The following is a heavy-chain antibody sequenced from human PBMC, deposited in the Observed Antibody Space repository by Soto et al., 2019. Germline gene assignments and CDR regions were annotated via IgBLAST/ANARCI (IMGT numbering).Heavy chain of an antibody. V-gene: IGHV4-34*01. CDR1: GGTFSGYD. CDR3: ARGTSSVHYCSGGSCYPFDY. CDR2: INHSGST. D-gene: IGHD2-15*01. J-gene: IGHJ4*02. Sequence: SETLSLTCAVYGGTFSGYDWSWIRQPPGKGLEWIGEINHSGSTNYNPSLKSRVTISVDTSTNQFSLKLSSVTAADTAVYYCARGTSSVHYCSGGSCYPFDYWGQGTLVTVSS.